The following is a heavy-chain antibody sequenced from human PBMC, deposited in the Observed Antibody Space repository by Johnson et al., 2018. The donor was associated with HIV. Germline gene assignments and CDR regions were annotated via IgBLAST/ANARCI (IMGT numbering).Heavy chain of an antibody. CDR1: GFTFSNYW. D-gene: IGHD6-13*01. CDR2: IKQDGSEK. CDR3: ARDDTGYSSSFDAFDI. Sequence: MMLVDSGGGVVQPGRSLRLSCAASGFTFSNYWMTWVRQAPGKGLEWVANIKQDGSEKYYVDSMKGRFTISRDNAKNSLYLQMNSLRAEDTAVYYCARDDTGYSSSFDAFDIWGQGTMVTVSS. V-gene: IGHV3-7*05. J-gene: IGHJ3*02.